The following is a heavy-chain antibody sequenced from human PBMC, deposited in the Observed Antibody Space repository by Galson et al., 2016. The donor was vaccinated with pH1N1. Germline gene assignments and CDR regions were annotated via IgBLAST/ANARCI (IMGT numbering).Heavy chain of an antibody. D-gene: IGHD4/OR15-4a*01. CDR1: GFSFSTYG. V-gene: IGHV3-23*01. Sequence: SLRLSCAASGFSFSTYGMSWVRQAPGKGLDWVSGINAIGDDTFYAHTVWGRFTISRDNSRNTVYLQMDSQIAVDTAIYYCARGGAIGHNYNYGAVFSGGQGAQVPVSS. J-gene: IGHJ4*02. CDR3: ARGGAIGHNYNYGAVFS. CDR2: INAIGDDT.